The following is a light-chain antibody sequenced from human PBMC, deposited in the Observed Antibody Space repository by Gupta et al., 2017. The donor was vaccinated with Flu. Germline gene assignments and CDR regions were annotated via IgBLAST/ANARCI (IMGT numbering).Light chain of an antibody. CDR1: SNDVGHYNS. Sequence: QSSLSHPPSVCLPPGQSITISCTGTSNDVGHYNSVSWYQQYPGKAPKLMIYEVFKRPSGVSKRFPGSKSGNTASLTVSGLQAEDEADYYWTSYTSSSNLDVFGTGTKVTVL. CDR3: TSYTSSSNLDV. V-gene: IGLV2-14*01. CDR2: EVF. J-gene: IGLJ1*01.